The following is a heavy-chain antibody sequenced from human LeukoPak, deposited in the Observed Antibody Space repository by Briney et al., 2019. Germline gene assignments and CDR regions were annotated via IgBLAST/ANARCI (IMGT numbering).Heavy chain of an antibody. J-gene: IGHJ1*01. V-gene: IGHV1-18*01. CDR3: ARDGPLGYFQD. CDR1: GYTFGTSG. CDR2: IRPEFRMT. Sequence: SVKVSRKTSGYTFGTSGICWVRQAPGQGLEWMGWIRPEFRMTYYAQKVQGRVAMTADTSTRTAYLELRSLRSDDTAVYYCARDGPLGYFQDWGQGTLVTVSS. D-gene: IGHD3-10*01.